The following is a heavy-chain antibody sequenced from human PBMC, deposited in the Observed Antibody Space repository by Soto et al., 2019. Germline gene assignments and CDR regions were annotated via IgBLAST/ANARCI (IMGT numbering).Heavy chain of an antibody. CDR1: GFTFSDYY. CDR2: ISSSSSYT. Sequence: PGGSLRLSCAASGFTFSDYYMSWIRQAPGKGLEWVSYISSSSSYTNYADSVKGRFTISRDNAKNSLYLQMNSLRAEDTAVYYCAKFVVRASSYYYYGMDVWGQGTTVTVSS. J-gene: IGHJ6*02. D-gene: IGHD2-21*01. V-gene: IGHV3-11*06. CDR3: AKFVVRASSYYYYGMDV.